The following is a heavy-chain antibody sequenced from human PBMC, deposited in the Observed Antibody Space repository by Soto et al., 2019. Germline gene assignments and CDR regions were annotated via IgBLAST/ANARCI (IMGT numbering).Heavy chain of an antibody. CDR3: ARRLLWFGELSKYFDY. D-gene: IGHD3-10*01. Sequence: QVQLQQWGAGLLKPSETLSLTCAVYGGSFSGYYWSWIRQPPGKGLEWIGEINHSGSTNYNPSLKSRVTISVDTSKNQFSLKLSSVTAADTAVYYCARRLLWFGELSKYFDYWGQGTLVTVSS. V-gene: IGHV4-34*01. CDR1: GGSFSGYY. J-gene: IGHJ4*02. CDR2: INHSGST.